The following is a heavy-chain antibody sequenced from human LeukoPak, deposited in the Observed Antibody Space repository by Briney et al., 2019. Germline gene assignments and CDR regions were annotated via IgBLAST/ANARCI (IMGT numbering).Heavy chain of an antibody. CDR3: ARHAVGATPFDY. D-gene: IGHD1-26*01. CDR2: IYYSGST. Sequence: SETLSLTCTVSGGSISSSSYYWGWIRQPPGKGLEWIGSIYYSGSTYYNPSLKSRVTISVDTSKNQFSLKLSSVTAADTAVHYCARHAVGATPFDYWGQGTLVTVSS. J-gene: IGHJ4*02. V-gene: IGHV4-39*01. CDR1: GGSISSSSYY.